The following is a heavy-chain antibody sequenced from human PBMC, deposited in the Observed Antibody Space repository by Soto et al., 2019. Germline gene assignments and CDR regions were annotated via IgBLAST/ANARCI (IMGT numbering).Heavy chain of an antibody. CDR1: GGTLNNYV. Sequence: ASVKVSCKASGGTLNNYVINWVRQAPGQGLEWMAGIIPIFGTPNYAQKFQGRVTITADKSTSTAYMELNSLRSEDTAVYYCAGRCDGTNCLAHFDYWGQGTLVTVS. V-gene: IGHV1-69*06. D-gene: IGHD2-2*01. CDR2: IIPIFGTP. CDR3: AGRCDGTNCLAHFDY. J-gene: IGHJ4*02.